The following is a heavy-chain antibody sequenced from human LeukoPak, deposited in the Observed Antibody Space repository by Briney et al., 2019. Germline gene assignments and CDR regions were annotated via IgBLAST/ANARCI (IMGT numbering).Heavy chain of an antibody. D-gene: IGHD6-19*01. CDR2: INHSGST. CDR1: GGSFSGYY. J-gene: IGHJ4*02. CDR3: ARGPIAVAGTIDY. Sequence: SETLSLTCAVYGGSFSGYYWSWIRQPPGKGLEWIGEINHSGSTNYNPSLKSRVTISVDTSKNQFSLKLSSATAADTAVYYCARGPIAVAGTIDYWGQGTLVTVSS. V-gene: IGHV4-34*01.